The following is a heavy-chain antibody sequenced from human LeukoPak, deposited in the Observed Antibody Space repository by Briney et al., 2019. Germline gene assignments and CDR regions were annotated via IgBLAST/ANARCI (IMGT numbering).Heavy chain of an antibody. CDR3: ARDRGGNYYYMDV. J-gene: IGHJ6*03. CDR1: GGTFSSYA. V-gene: IGHV1-69*06. CDR2: IIPIFGTA. D-gene: IGHD2-15*01. Sequence: GASVKVSCKASGGTFSSYAISWVRQAPGQGREWMGGIIPIFGTANYAQKFPGRVTITADKSTSTAYMELRSLRSEDTAVYYCARDRGGNYYYMDVWGKGTTVTVSS.